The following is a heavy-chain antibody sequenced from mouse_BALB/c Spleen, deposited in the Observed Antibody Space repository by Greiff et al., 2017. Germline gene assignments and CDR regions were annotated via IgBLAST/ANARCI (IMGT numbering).Heavy chain of an antibody. D-gene: IGHD2-12*01. CDR1: GYTFTSYT. J-gene: IGHJ4*01. CDR2: INPSSGYT. V-gene: IGHV1-4*01. CDR3: AKRGSYDDYAMDD. Sequence: VQLQQSGAELARPGASVKMSCKASGYTFTSYTMYWVKQRPGQGLEWIGYINPSSGYTNYNQKFKDKATLTADKSSSTAYMQLSSLTSEDSAVYYCAKRGSYDDYAMDDWGQGTSVTVSS.